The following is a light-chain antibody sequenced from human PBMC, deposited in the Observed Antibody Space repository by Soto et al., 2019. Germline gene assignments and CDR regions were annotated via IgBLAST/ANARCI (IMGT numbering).Light chain of an antibody. V-gene: IGLV2-14*01. CDR3: SSYTSSSTLV. Sequence: QSALTQPASVSGSPGQSITISCTGTSSDVGGYKYVSWYQQHPGQAPKLIIYEVINRPSGVSNRFSGSKSGNTASLTISGLRPEDEADYHCSSYTSSSTLVFGGGTKLTVL. J-gene: IGLJ3*02. CDR2: EVI. CDR1: SSDVGGYKY.